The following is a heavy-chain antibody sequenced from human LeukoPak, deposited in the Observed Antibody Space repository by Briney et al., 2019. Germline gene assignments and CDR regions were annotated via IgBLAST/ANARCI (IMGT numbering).Heavy chain of an antibody. V-gene: IGHV3-23*01. D-gene: IGHD6-13*01. CDR1: GFTFDTHH. CDR3: ARDQALQLVGDS. J-gene: IGHJ4*02. CDR2: ITGSGVTT. Sequence: GGSLRLSCAASGFTFDTHHMSWVRQAPGKGLEWLSDITGSGVTTHYSASVTGRFTISRDNSKNTLYLQMDSLRVEDTAVYYCARDQALQLVGDSWGQGTLVSVSS.